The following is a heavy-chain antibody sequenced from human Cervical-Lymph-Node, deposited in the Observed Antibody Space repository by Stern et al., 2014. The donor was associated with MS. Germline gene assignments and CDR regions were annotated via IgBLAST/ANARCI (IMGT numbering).Heavy chain of an antibody. Sequence: QLQLQESGPGLVKPSQTLSLTCTVSGGSISSGGYFWSWIRQHPGKGLEWIGFIYHSRSTYYNPSLKSRVPISVDTSKNHFSLNLSSVTAADTAVYYCARKGAIVPAAIENWFDSWGQGTLVTVSS. D-gene: IGHD2-2*01. CDR3: ARKGAIVPAAIENWFDS. V-gene: IGHV4-31*03. CDR1: GGSISSGGYF. J-gene: IGHJ5*01. CDR2: IYHSRST.